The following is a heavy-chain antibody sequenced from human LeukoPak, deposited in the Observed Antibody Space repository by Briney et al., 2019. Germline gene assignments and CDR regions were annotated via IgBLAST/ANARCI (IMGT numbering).Heavy chain of an antibody. CDR1: GYTFTSYG. Sequence: ASVKVSCKASGYTFTSYGISWVRQAPGQGLEWMGWISAYNGNTNYAQKLQGRVTMTTDTSTSTAYMELRSLRSDDTAVYYCAVAVAGTFEFDYWGQGTLVTVSS. CDR3: AVAVAGTFEFDY. V-gene: IGHV1-18*01. D-gene: IGHD6-19*01. J-gene: IGHJ4*02. CDR2: ISAYNGNT.